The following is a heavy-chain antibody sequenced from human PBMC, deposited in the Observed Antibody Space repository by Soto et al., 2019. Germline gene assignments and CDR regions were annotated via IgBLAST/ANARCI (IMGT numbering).Heavy chain of an antibody. CDR1: GCSISSYY. D-gene: IGHD2-15*01. CDR2: IYDSGST. J-gene: IGHJ4*02. Sequence: SETLFLTCTVSGCSISSYYWSWIRQPPGKGLEWIGYIYDSGSTNYNPSLKSRVTISVDTSKNQFSLRLTSVTAADTAVYYCAAAPRYWGQGTLVTVSS. CDR3: AAAPRY. V-gene: IGHV4-59*01.